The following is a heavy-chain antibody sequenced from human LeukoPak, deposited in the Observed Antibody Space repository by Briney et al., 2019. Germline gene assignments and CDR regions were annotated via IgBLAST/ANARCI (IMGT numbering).Heavy chain of an antibody. V-gene: IGHV4-4*02. CDR3: ARDGAYCGGDCYTKFDY. CDR1: GGCISSSNW. J-gene: IGHJ4*02. CDR2: IYHSGST. Sequence: SETLSLTCTVSGGCISSSNWWSWVRQPPGKGLEWIGEIYHSGSTNYNPSLKSRVTISVDKSKNQFSLKLSSVTAADTAVYYCARDGAYCGGDCYTKFDYWGQGTLVTVSS. D-gene: IGHD2-21*02.